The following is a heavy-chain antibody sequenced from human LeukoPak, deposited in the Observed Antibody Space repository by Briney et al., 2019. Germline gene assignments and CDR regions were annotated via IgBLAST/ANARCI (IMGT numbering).Heavy chain of an antibody. V-gene: IGHV3-49*04. CDR2: IRRKAYGGTT. J-gene: IGHJ4*02. D-gene: IGHD3-22*01. CDR3: TRVTYYYDNSGYFHFDS. Sequence: GGSLRLSCTTSGFTFGDYAMSWVRQAPGKGLEGVSFIRRKAYGGTTEYAASMKGRFSSSRDDSKSIAYLQMNSLKTEDTAVYFCTRVTYYYDNSGYFHFDSWGQGSLVTVSS. CDR1: GFTFGDYA.